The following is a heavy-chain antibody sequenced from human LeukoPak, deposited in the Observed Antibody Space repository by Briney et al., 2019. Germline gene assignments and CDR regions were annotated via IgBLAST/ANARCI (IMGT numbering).Heavy chain of an antibody. V-gene: IGHV3-7*03. CDR1: GFTFGKYW. D-gene: IGHD3-3*01. J-gene: IGHJ4*02. CDR3: ARDQSDTWRRRGNFDS. Sequence: GGSLRLSCVASGFTFGKYWMSWVRQAPGKGLEWVANIKLDGSEKNYVDSVKGRFTISRDNTKNSPYLQMNSLRVEDTAVFYCARDQSDTWRRRGNFDSWGQGTLVIVSS. CDR2: IKLDGSEK.